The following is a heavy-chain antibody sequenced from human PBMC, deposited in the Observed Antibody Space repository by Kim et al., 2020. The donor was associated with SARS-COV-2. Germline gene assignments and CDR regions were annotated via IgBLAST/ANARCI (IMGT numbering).Heavy chain of an antibody. CDR2: ISGSGENT. V-gene: IGHV3-23*01. CDR3: VRGHDDVWSGPTFGGHIDY. Sequence: GGSLRLSCVASGFIFKNYGMSWVRLGPGGGLEWVSSISGSGENTFYADSVKGRSTISRDNSENTLYLQINDLTDEDTTLYYCVRGHDDVWSGPTFGGHIDYWGQGTLVIVSS. J-gene: IGHJ4*02. D-gene: IGHD3-3*01. CDR1: GFIFKNYG.